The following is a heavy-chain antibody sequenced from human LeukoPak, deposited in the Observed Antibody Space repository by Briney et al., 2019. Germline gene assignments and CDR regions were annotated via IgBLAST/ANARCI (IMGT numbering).Heavy chain of an antibody. D-gene: IGHD3/OR15-3a*01. J-gene: IGHJ4*02. V-gene: IGHV3-30-3*01. CDR1: GFTFSSYA. CDR2: ISYDGSNK. CDR3: ASDQDWNYSDY. Sequence: PGGSLRLSCAASGFTFSSYAMHWVRQALGKGLEWVAVISYDGSNKYYADSVKGRFTISRDNAKNSLYLQMNSLRAEDTAVYYCASDQDWNYSDYWGQGTLVTVSS.